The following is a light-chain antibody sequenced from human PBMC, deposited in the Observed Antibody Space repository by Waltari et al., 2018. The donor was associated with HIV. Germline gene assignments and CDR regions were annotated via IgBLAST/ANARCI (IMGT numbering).Light chain of an antibody. Sequence: DIQMTQSPSSLSASVGDRVTITCRASHDISNYLAWIQQRPGEAPKSLIYAASTLQSGVPSNVRGSGSETYFTLTINSLQSEDSATYYCQQYKGYPLTFGQGTRLEIK. CDR3: QQYKGYPLT. J-gene: IGKJ5*01. V-gene: IGKV1-16*02. CDR2: AAS. CDR1: HDISNY.